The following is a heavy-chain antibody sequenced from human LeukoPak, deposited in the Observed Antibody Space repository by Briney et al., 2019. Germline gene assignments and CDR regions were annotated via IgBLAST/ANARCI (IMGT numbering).Heavy chain of an antibody. Sequence: PSETLSLTCTVSGGSISSYYWSWIRQPAGKGLEWIGRIYTSGSTNYNPSLKSRVTMSVDTSKNQFSLKLSSVTAADTAVYYCARARAESGSYYIVDYFDYWGQGTLVTVSS. CDR3: ARARAESGSYYIVDYFDY. CDR1: GGSISSYY. CDR2: IYTSGST. D-gene: IGHD1-26*01. V-gene: IGHV4-4*07. J-gene: IGHJ4*02.